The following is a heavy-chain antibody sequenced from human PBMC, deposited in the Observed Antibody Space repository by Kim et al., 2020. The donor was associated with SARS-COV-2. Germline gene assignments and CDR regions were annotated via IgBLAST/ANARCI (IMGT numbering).Heavy chain of an antibody. Sequence: SVKVSCKASGGTFSSYAISWVRQAPGQGLEWMGRIIPILGIANYAQKFQGRVTITADKSTSTAYMELSSLRSEDTAVYYCARDRSLRFLEWLGGYYYYYMDVWGKGTTVTVSS. J-gene: IGHJ6*03. CDR1: GGTFSSYA. CDR3: ARDRSLRFLEWLGGYYYYYMDV. CDR2: IIPILGIA. D-gene: IGHD3-3*01. V-gene: IGHV1-69*04.